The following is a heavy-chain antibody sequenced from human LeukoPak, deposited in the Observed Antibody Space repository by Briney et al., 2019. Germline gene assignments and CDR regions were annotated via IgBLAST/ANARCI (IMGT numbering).Heavy chain of an antibody. CDR3: ARGRPAQFCSGGSCYPRAAYYYYGMDV. CDR1: GGSISSYY. V-gene: IGHV4-59*01. Sequence: RASETLSLTCTVSGGSISSYYWSWIRQPPGKGLEWIGYIYYSGSTNYNPSLKSRVTISVDTSKNQFSLKLSSVTAADTAVYYCARGRPAQFCSGGSCYPRAAYYYYGMDVWGQGTTVTVSS. J-gene: IGHJ6*02. D-gene: IGHD2-15*01. CDR2: IYYSGST.